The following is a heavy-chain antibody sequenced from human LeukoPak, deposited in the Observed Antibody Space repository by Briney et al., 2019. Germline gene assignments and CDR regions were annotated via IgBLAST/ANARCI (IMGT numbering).Heavy chain of an antibody. Sequence: GGSLRLSCAASGFTFSSYWMHWVRQVPGKGLVWVSRINSDGSSTSYADSVKGRFTISGDNAKNTLYLQMNSLRAEDTAVYYCARPDGGGYSSGFYWGQGTLVTVSS. J-gene: IGHJ1*01. CDR1: GFTFSSYW. D-gene: IGHD2-15*01. CDR3: ARPDGGGYSSGFY. CDR2: INSDGSST. V-gene: IGHV3-74*01.